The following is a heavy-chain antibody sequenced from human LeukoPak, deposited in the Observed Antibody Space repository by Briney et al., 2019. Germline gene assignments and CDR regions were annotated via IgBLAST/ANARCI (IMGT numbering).Heavy chain of an antibody. V-gene: IGHV4-39*01. CDR1: GGSISSSSYY. CDR3: ASDHGSGSR. CDR2: IYYSGST. J-gene: IGHJ4*02. Sequence: SETLSLTCTVSGGSISSSSYYWGWIRQPPGKGLDGIGSIYYSGSTYYNPSLKSRVTISVDTSKNQFSLKLSSVTAADTAVYYCASDHGSGSRWGQGTLVTVSS. D-gene: IGHD3-10*01.